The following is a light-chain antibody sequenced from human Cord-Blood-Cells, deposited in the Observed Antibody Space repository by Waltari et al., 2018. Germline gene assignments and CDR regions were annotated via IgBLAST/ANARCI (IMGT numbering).Light chain of an antibody. J-gene: IGLJ3*02. V-gene: IGLV2-11*01. Sequence: QSALTPPRSVSGSPGQSVTISCTGTRSDVGGYNYVSWYQQHPGNTPKLMIYDVSKRPSGVPDRFSGSKSGNTASLTISGLQAEDEADYYCCSYAGSYTWVFGGGTKLTVL. CDR1: RSDVGGYNY. CDR3: CSYAGSYTWV. CDR2: DVS.